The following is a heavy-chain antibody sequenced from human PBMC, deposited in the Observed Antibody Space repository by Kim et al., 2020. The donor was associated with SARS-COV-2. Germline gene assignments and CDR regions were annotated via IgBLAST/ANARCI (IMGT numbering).Heavy chain of an antibody. V-gene: IGHV3-30*07. J-gene: IGHJ2*01. Sequence: KGRFTISRDNSKNTLYLQMNSLRAEDTAVYYCARECYDSSGYYPYWYFDLWGRGTLVTVSS. D-gene: IGHD3-22*01. CDR3: ARECYDSSGYYPYWYFDL.